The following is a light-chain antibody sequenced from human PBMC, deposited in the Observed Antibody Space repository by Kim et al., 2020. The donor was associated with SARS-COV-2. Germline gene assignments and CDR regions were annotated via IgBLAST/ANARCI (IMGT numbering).Light chain of an antibody. Sequence: GQSVTISRTGTSSVIGNHNFLSWHHHPPGKVPNLIIFDVYKRPSGAPDLFSGSKSGNTASLTVSGLQPEDEGDDYCSSYAGSNIGVFGTGTKVTVL. CDR2: DVY. CDR1: SSVIGNHNF. CDR3: SSYAGSNIGV. J-gene: IGLJ1*01. V-gene: IGLV2-8*01.